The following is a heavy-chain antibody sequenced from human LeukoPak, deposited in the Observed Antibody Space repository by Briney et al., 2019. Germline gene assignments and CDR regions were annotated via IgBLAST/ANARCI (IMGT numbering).Heavy chain of an antibody. D-gene: IGHD6-19*01. V-gene: IGHV3-30-3*01. CDR3: ARAPEQWLVLAFDI. CDR2: ISYDGSNK. J-gene: IGHJ3*02. CDR1: GFTFSTYA. Sequence: GGSLRLSCAASGFTFSTYAMHWVRQAPGKGLEWVAVISYDGSNKYYADSVKGRFTISRDNSKNTLYLQMNSLRAEDTAVYYCARAPEQWLVLAFDIWGQGTMVTVSS.